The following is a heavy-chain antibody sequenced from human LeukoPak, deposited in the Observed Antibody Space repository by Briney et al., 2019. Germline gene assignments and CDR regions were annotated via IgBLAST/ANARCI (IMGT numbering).Heavy chain of an antibody. D-gene: IGHD3-10*01. Sequence: GASVKVSCKASGYTFTTYGINWVRQATGQGLEWMGWMSPHSGNTGYAQKFQGRVTMTRDTSINTAYMELSSLTSDDTAVYYCTRAPVPGNYWGQGTLVTVSS. CDR1: GYTFTTYG. J-gene: IGHJ4*02. CDR3: TRAPVPGNY. CDR2: MSPHSGNT. V-gene: IGHV1-8*01.